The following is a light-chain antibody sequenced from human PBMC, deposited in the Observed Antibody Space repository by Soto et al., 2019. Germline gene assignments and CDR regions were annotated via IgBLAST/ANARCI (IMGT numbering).Light chain of an antibody. V-gene: IGLV2-14*01. J-gene: IGLJ1*01. CDR3: SSYTSTSPPYV. CDR1: SRDIGYYNY. CDR2: EVS. Sequence: QSALTQPASVSGSPGQPITISCTGTSRDIGYYNYVSWYQQYPGKAPKLLIYEVSHRPSGVSDRFSGSKSGNTASLTISGLQADDEAAYYCSSYTSTSPPYVFGTGTKLTVL.